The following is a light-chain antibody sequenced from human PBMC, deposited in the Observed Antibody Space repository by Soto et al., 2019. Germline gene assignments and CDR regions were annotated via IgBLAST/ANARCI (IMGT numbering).Light chain of an antibody. CDR1: QSVSNY. J-gene: IGKJ5*01. V-gene: IGKV3-11*01. CDR2: AAS. CDR3: QQRFDWPKIT. Sequence: EIVLTQSPATLSLSPGERVTLSCRASQSVSNYLAWYQQKPGQAPRLLVSAASTRATGIPARFSGSGSGTYFTLTISSLEPEDFGVFYCQQRFDWPKITSGQGTRLEIK.